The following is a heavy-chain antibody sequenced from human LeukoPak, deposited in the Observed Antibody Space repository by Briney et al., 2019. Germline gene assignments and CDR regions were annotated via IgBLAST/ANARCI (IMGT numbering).Heavy chain of an antibody. V-gene: IGHV3-7*01. D-gene: IGHD7-27*01. CDR2: IKQDGSEK. J-gene: IGHJ6*04. Sequence: GGSLRLSCAVSGLIFNNSWMSWVRQAPGKGLEWVANIKQDGSEKFYVDSVKGRFTISRDNAKNSVYLQMNSLRAEDTAVYFCARDNWGFWGKGTTVTVSS. CDR3: ARDNWGF. CDR1: GLIFNNSW.